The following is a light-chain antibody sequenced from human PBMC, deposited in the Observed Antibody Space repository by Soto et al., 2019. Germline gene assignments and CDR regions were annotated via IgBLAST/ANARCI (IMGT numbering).Light chain of an antibody. CDR3: QQYNTWLWT. CDR1: QSVNAN. J-gene: IGKJ1*01. V-gene: IGKV3-15*01. CDR2: GAC. Sequence: EVVMTQSPATLSVSPGERATLSCRASQSVNANLAWYQQKPGQAPRLLIHGACKRATGIPARFSGSGFGTECILTVTCLQSEDFAVYYCQQYNTWLWTFGQAIKVEI.